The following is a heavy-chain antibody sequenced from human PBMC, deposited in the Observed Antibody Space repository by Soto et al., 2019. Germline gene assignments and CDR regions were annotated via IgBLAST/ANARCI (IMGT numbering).Heavy chain of an antibody. V-gene: IGHV3-30-3*01. CDR3: GRVGSEGYISSLSYRLWLGGWFDP. CDR2: ISYDGINK. CDR1: GFTFSSYA. Sequence: GGSLRLSCAACGFTFSSYAIHWVRQAPCKGLEWVAVISYDGINKYYADSVKGRFTISRDNSKNTLYLQMNSLRAEDTAVYHFGRVGSEGYISSLSYRLWLGGWFDPWGQGTLVAVSS. J-gene: IGHJ5*02. D-gene: IGHD6-13*01.